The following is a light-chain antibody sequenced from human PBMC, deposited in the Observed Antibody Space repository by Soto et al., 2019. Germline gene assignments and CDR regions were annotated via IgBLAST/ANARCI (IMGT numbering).Light chain of an antibody. Sequence: STLTQAPSASGSPGQSVTISCAGTSHDVGRFNYVSWYQHHPGKAPKLIIYDVTKRPSGVPDRFSGSKSGNTAYLTVSGLQAEDEADYFCSSFVHGTSYVFGTGTKVTVL. J-gene: IGLJ1*01. CDR2: DVT. CDR3: SSFVHGTSYV. CDR1: SHDVGRFNY. V-gene: IGLV2-8*01.